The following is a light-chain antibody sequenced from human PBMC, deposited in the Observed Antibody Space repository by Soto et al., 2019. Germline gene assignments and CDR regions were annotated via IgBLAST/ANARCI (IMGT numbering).Light chain of an antibody. V-gene: IGLV1-40*01. CDR1: SSNIGAGYD. CDR2: GNS. Sequence: QSVLTQPPSVSGAPGQRVTISCTGSSSNIGAGYDVHWYQQLPGAAPKLLIYGNSNRPSGVPDRFSGSRSGTSASLAITGLQPEDEADYYCGTWDSNSYVFGTGTKV. CDR3: GTWDSNSYV. J-gene: IGLJ1*01.